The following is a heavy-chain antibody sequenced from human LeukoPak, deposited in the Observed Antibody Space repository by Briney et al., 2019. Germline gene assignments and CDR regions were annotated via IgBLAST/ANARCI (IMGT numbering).Heavy chain of an antibody. CDR1: GGSFSGYY. Sequence: SETLSLTCAVYGGSFSGYYWSWIRQPPGKGLEWIGEINHSGSTNYNPSLKSRVTISVDTSKNQFSLKLSSVTAADTAVYYCARYGDDSSDYYYAWFDPWGQGTLVTVSS. V-gene: IGHV4-34*01. D-gene: IGHD3-22*01. J-gene: IGHJ5*02. CDR2: INHSGST. CDR3: ARYGDDSSDYYYAWFDP.